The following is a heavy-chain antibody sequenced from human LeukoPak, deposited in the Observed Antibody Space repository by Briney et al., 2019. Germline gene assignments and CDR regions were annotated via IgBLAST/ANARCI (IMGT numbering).Heavy chain of an antibody. CDR3: ARGVGGVREGFDI. Sequence: PSETLSLTCTVSGGSVSSESYHWSCIRHPPGKGLEWIVYIFNSGSSNYNPSLKSRVTISVDTSKNQFSLKLNSVTAADTAQYHCARGVGGVREGFDIWGQGTMVTVSS. J-gene: IGHJ3*02. V-gene: IGHV4-61*01. D-gene: IGHD3-16*01. CDR2: IFNSGSS. CDR1: GGSVSSESYH.